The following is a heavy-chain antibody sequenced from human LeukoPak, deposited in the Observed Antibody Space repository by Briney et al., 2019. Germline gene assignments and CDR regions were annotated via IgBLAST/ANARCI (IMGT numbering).Heavy chain of an antibody. CDR1: GYSFTSYW. D-gene: IGHD1-26*01. Sequence: GESLKISCKGSGYSFTSYWIGRVRQMPGKGLEWMGIIYPGDSDTRYSPSFQGQVTISADKSISTAYLQWSSLKASDTAMYYCARRGSGSYGWDAFDIWGQGTMVTVSS. V-gene: IGHV5-51*01. J-gene: IGHJ3*02. CDR2: IYPGDSDT. CDR3: ARRGSGSYGWDAFDI.